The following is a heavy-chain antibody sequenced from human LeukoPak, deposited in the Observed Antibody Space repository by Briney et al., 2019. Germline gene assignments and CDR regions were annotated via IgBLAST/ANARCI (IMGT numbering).Heavy chain of an antibody. Sequence: GGSLRLSCAASGFTFSSYWMHWVRQAPGKGLVWVSRISSDGSTTTYADSVKGRFTISRDNAKNTMYLQMNGLRAEDTAVYYCARDYYDSSGYYYVDYWGQGTLVTVSS. V-gene: IGHV3-74*01. CDR3: ARDYYDSSGYYYVDY. CDR2: ISSDGSTT. CDR1: GFTFSSYW. D-gene: IGHD3-22*01. J-gene: IGHJ4*02.